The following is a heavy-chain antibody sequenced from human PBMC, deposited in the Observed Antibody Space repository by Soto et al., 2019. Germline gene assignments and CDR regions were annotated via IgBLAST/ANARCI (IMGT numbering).Heavy chain of an antibody. CDR1: GFTFSSYA. J-gene: IGHJ4*02. V-gene: IGHV3-23*01. CDR2: ISGSGGST. CDR3: AKAKAVTPSNVRCFDY. D-gene: IGHD3-10*02. Sequence: EVQLLESGGGLVQPGGSLRLSCAASGFTFSSYAMSWVRQAPGKGLGWVSAISGSGGSTYYADSVKGRFTISRDNYKNTLHLQMNSLRAEDTAVYYCAKAKAVTPSNVRCFDYWGQGTLVTVSS.